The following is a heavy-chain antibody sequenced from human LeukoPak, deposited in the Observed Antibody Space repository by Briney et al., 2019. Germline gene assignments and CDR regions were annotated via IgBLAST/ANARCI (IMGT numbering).Heavy chain of an antibody. Sequence: ASVKVSCKASGYTFTGYYMHWVRQAPGQGLEWMGRINPNSGGTNYAQKFQGRVTMTRDTSTSTVYMELSSLRSDDTAVYYCARTAARRFDYWGQGTLVTVSS. J-gene: IGHJ4*02. D-gene: IGHD6-6*01. CDR1: GYTFTGYY. V-gene: IGHV1-2*06. CDR3: ARTAARRFDY. CDR2: INPNSGGT.